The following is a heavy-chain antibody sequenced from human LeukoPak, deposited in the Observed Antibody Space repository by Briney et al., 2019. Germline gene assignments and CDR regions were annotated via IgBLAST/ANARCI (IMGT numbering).Heavy chain of an antibody. CDR3: GKLFDAFDI. Sequence: GRSLRLSCAASGFTFSSYGMHWVRQAPGKGLEWVAVISYDGSNKYYADSVKGRFTISRDNSKNTLYLQMNSLRAEDTAVYYCGKLFDAFDIWGQGTMVTVSS. CDR1: GFTFSSYG. J-gene: IGHJ3*02. V-gene: IGHV3-30*18. CDR2: ISYDGSNK.